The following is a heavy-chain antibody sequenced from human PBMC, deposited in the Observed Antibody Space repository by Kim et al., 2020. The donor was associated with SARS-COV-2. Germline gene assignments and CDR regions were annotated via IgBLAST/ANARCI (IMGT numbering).Heavy chain of an antibody. CDR1: GGTFSSYA. V-gene: IGHV1-69*13. Sequence: SVKVSCKASGGTFSSYAISWVRQAPGQGLEWMGGIIPIFGTANYAQKFQGRVTITADESTSTAYMELSSLRSEDTAVYYCARVPSSTNNRGAFDIWGQGTMVTVSS. CDR2: IIPIFGTA. CDR3: ARVPSSTNNRGAFDI. D-gene: IGHD2-2*01. J-gene: IGHJ3*02.